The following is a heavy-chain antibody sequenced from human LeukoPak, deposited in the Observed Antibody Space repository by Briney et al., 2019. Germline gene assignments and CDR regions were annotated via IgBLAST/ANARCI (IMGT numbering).Heavy chain of an antibody. V-gene: IGHV3-30-3*01. D-gene: IGHD1-26*01. CDR1: GFTFSSYA. CDR3: ARASGSYLSYNWFDP. CDR2: ISYDGSNK. Sequence: GRSLRLSCAASGFTFSSYAMHWVRQAPGKGLDWVAVISYDGSNKYYADSVKGRFTISRDNSKNTLYLQMNSLRAEDTAVYYCARASGSYLSYNWFDPWGQGTLVTVSS. J-gene: IGHJ5*02.